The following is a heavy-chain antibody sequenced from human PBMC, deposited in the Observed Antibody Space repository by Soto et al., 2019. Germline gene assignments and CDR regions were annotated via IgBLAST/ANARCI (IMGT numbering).Heavy chain of an antibody. CDR3: ARPPPAVAGGGY. CDR1: GFTFSSYA. Sequence: GGSLRLSCAASGFTFSSYAMHWVRQAPGKGLEWVAVISYDGSNKYYADSVKGRFTISRDNSKNTLYLQMNSLRAEDTAVYYCARPPPAVAGGGYWGQGTLVTVSS. D-gene: IGHD6-19*01. J-gene: IGHJ4*02. CDR2: ISYDGSNK. V-gene: IGHV3-30-3*01.